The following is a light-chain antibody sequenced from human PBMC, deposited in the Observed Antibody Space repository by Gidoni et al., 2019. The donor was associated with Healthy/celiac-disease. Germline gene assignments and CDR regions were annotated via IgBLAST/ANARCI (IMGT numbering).Light chain of an antibody. CDR1: QSVSSY. Sequence: EIVLTQSPATLSLSPGERATLSCRASQSVSSYLGWYQQKPGQAPRLLMYDASNRATGIPARFSGSGSGTDFTLTISSLEPEDFAVYYCQQRRNWPLTFGGGTKVEIK. CDR3: QQRRNWPLT. J-gene: IGKJ4*01. CDR2: DAS. V-gene: IGKV3-11*01.